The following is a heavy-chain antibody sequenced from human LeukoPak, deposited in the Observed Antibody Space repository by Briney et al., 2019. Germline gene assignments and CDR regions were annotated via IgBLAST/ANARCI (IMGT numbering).Heavy chain of an antibody. CDR3: ARDTLLYGDAGP. V-gene: IGHV1-69*01. CDR1: GGTFSSYA. J-gene: IGHJ5*02. Sequence: GSSVTVSCKASGGTFSSYAISWVRQAPGQGLEWMGGIIPIFGTANYAQKFQGRVTITADESTSTAYMELSSLRSEDTAVYYCARDTLLYGDAGPWGQGTLVTVSS. CDR2: IIPIFGTA. D-gene: IGHD4-17*01.